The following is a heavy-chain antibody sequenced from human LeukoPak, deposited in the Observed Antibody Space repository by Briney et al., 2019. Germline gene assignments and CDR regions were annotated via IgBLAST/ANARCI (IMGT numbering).Heavy chain of an antibody. J-gene: IGHJ6*02. CDR2: MNPNSGNT. CDR3: ARGQGYCSGGSCYLNYYYYYGMDV. D-gene: IGHD2-15*01. V-gene: IGHV1-8*02. Sequence: ASVKVSCKASGGTFSSYAISWVRQATGQGLEWMGWMNPNSGNTGYAQKFQGRVTMTRNTSISTAYMELSSLRSEDTAVYYCARGQGYCSGGSCYLNYYYYYGMDVWGQGTTVTVSS. CDR1: GGTFSSYA.